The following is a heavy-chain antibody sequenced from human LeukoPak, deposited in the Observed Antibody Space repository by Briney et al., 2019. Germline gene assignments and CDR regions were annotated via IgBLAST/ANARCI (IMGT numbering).Heavy chain of an antibody. CDR3: ARRRDGYNFGSFYFDY. J-gene: IGHJ4*02. Sequence: SETLSLTCTVSGGSISSSSYYWGWIRQPPGKGLEWIGSIYYSGSTYDNPSLKSRVTTSVDTSKNQFSLSLNSVTAADTAVYYCARRRDGYNFGSFYFDYWGQGILVTVSS. CDR1: GGSISSSSYY. D-gene: IGHD5-24*01. V-gene: IGHV4-39*07. CDR2: IYYSGST.